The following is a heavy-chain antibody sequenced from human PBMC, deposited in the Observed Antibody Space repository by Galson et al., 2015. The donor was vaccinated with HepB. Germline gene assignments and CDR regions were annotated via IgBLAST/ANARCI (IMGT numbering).Heavy chain of an antibody. CDR1: GFTFSSYA. CDR3: AKDGRYFDWLLSHFDY. J-gene: IGHJ4*02. CDR2: ISGSGGST. D-gene: IGHD3-9*01. Sequence: SLRLSCAASGFTFSSYAMSWVRQAPGKGLEWVSAISGSGGSTYYADSVKGRFTISRDNSKNTLYLQMNSLRAEDTAVYYCAKDGRYFDWLLSHFDYWGQGTLVTVSS. V-gene: IGHV3-23*01.